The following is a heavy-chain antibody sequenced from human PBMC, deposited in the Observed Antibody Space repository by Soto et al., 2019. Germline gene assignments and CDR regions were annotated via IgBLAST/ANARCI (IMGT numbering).Heavy chain of an antibody. V-gene: IGHV3-23*01. J-gene: IGHJ6*02. CDR1: GFIFSSYA. CDR2: ISGGGNST. CDR3: APLGV. Sequence: VQLLESGGGLVQPGGSLRLSCEASGFIFSSYAMSWVRQAPGKGLEWVSAISGGGNSTYYTLSVKGRFTISRDISKNTLYLQMNSLRVEDTAVYYCAPLGVWGQGTTVTVSS.